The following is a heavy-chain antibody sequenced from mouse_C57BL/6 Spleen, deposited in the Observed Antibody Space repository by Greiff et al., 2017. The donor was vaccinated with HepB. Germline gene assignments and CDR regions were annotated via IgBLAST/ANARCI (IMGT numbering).Heavy chain of an antibody. V-gene: IGHV7-3*01. CDR3: ASYPYYYGSSYDYAMDY. Sequence: EVQLQESGGGLVQPGGSLSLSCAASGFTFTDYYMSWVRQPPGKALEWLGFIRNKANGYTTEYSASVKGRFTISRDNSQSILYLQMNALRAEDSATYYCASYPYYYGSSYDYAMDYWGQGTSVTVSS. J-gene: IGHJ4*01. CDR1: GFTFTDYY. D-gene: IGHD1-1*01. CDR2: IRNKANGYTT.